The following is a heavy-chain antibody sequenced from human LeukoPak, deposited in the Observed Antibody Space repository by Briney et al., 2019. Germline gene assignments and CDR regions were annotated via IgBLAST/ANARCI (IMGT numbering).Heavy chain of an antibody. CDR3: VRGCGRASCPYFFDS. CDR2: IRQDGSET. D-gene: IGHD2-2*01. J-gene: IGHJ4*01. Sequence: PGGSLRLPCAASGFIFSTYWMSWVRQAPGKGLEWVATIRQDGSETHYVGSVRGRFTISRDNAKNSLYLQVNSLRAEDTAVYYCVRGCGRASCPYFFDSWGHGSLVTVSS. CDR1: GFIFSTYW. V-gene: IGHV3-7*01.